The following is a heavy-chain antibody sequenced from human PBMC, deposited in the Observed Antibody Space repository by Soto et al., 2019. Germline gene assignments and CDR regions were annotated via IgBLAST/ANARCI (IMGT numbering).Heavy chain of an antibody. CDR1: GFTVRSYA. CDR2: IDGSGTNT. CDR3: AKKEHGNYPFDY. D-gene: IGHD4-17*01. V-gene: IGHV3-23*01. Sequence: EVQLLESGGGLVEPGGSLRLSCAASGFTVRSYAMNWVRQAPGKGLEGVSAIDGSGTNTHYADSVRGRFTISRDTSKNTLYLQMTSLRAEDTAVYYCAKKEHGNYPFDYWGQGTLVTVSS. J-gene: IGHJ4*02.